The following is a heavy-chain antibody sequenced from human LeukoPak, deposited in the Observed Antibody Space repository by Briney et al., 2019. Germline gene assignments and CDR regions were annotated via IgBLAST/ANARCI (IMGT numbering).Heavy chain of an antibody. CDR2: ISGNGGTR. D-gene: IGHD1-7*01. V-gene: IGHV3-23*01. J-gene: IGHJ4*02. CDR3: AKDERNWNYNLASQTYD. CDR1: GFTFSSFA. Sequence: GGSLRLSCAASGFTFSSFAMSWVRQAPGKGLEWVSDISGNGGTRYDADSVRGRFTISRDNSKNTLYLQMSSLRAEDTAVYYCAKDERNWNYNLASQTYDWGQGTLVTVSS.